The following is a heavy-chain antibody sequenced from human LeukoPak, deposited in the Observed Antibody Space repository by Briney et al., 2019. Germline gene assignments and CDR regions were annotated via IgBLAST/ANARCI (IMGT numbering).Heavy chain of an antibody. CDR3: ARERRDSVVVPAAIFDY. V-gene: IGHV1-2*02. J-gene: IGHJ4*02. Sequence: GASVKVSCKASGYTFTGYYMHWVRQAPGQGLEWMGWINPNSGGTNYAQKFQGRVTMTRDTSISTAYMELSRLRSDGTAVYYCARERRDSVVVPAAIFDYWGQGTLVTVSS. CDR2: INPNSGGT. D-gene: IGHD2-2*01. CDR1: GYTFTGYY.